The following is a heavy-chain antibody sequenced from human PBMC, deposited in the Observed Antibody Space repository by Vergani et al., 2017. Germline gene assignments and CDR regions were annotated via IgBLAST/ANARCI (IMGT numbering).Heavy chain of an antibody. D-gene: IGHD2-2*01. CDR3: ASGGYCSSTSCYGYFQH. CDR2: INPNSGGT. V-gene: IGHV1-2*02. Sequence: QVQLVQSGAEVKKPGASVKVSCKASGYTFTGYYMHWVRQAPGQGLEWMGWINPNSGGTNYAQEFQGRVTMTRDTSISTGYMELSRLRSDDTAVYYCASGGYCSSTSCYGYFQHWGQGTLVTVSS. CDR1: GYTFTGYY. J-gene: IGHJ1*01.